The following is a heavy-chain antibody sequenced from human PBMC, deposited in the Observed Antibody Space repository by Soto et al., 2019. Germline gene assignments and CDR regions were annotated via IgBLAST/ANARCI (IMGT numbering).Heavy chain of an antibody. CDR1: GYTFTSYA. CDR3: ARARSGYNFDY. J-gene: IGHJ4*02. Sequence: ASVKVSCKASGYTFTSYAMHWVRQAPGQRLEWMGWINAGNGNTKYSQKFQGRVTITRDTSASTAYMELGSLRSEDTAVYYCARARSGYNFDYWGQGTLVTVSS. V-gene: IGHV1-3*01. CDR2: INAGNGNT. D-gene: IGHD3-3*01.